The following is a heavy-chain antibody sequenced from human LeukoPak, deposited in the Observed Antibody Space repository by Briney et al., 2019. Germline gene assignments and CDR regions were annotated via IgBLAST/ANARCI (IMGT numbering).Heavy chain of an antibody. Sequence: LSCAASGFTFSSYWMSWIRQPPGKGLEWIGYIYYSGSTNYNPSLKSRVTISVDTSKNQFSLKLSSVTAADTAVYYCARLGNRDGYNYFLDYWGQGILVTVSS. D-gene: IGHD5-24*01. CDR2: IYYSGST. CDR3: ARLGNRDGYNYFLDY. CDR1: GFTFSSYW. J-gene: IGHJ4*02. V-gene: IGHV4-59*01.